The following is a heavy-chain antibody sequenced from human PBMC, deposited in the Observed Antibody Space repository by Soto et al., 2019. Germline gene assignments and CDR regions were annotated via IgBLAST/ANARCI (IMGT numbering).Heavy chain of an antibody. V-gene: IGHV3-23*01. Sequence: PCGSLRLSCAASGFTFSSYAMNWVRQAPGKGLEWVSGISGSGGSTYYADSVKGRFTISRDNSKNTLDLQMNSLRAEDTAVYYCAKPPITIFGLANSLFDYWGQGTLVTVPS. D-gene: IGHD3-3*01. CDR3: AKPPITIFGLANSLFDY. CDR1: GFTFSSYA. CDR2: ISGSGGST. J-gene: IGHJ4*02.